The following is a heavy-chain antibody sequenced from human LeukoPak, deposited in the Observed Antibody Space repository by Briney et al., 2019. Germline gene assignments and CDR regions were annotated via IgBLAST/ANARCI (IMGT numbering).Heavy chain of an antibody. CDR1: GFTFRMYA. J-gene: IGHJ6*02. CDR3: ATSMVRGLMPYYYYAMDV. D-gene: IGHD3-10*01. Sequence: GESLRLSCAASGFTFRMYAMTWVRPAPGKGLEWVSSISGGVGSTYYADSVKGRFTISRDNSKNTVYLQLNSLRADDTAVFYCATSMVRGLMPYYYYAMDVWGQGTTVTVSS. V-gene: IGHV3-23*01. CDR2: ISGGVGST.